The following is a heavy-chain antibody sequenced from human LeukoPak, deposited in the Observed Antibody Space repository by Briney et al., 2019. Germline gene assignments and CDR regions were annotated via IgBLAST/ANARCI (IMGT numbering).Heavy chain of an antibody. D-gene: IGHD6-13*01. CDR3: ARGVAAADYYYYYYMDV. CDR1: GGTFSSYA. J-gene: IGHJ6*03. V-gene: IGHV1-69*05. CDR2: IIPIFGTA. Sequence: SVKVSCKASGGTFSSYAISWVRQAPGQGLEWMGGIIPIFGTANYAQKFQGRVTITTDESTSTAYMELSSLRSEDTAVYYCARGVAAADYYYYYYMDVWGKGTTVTVSS.